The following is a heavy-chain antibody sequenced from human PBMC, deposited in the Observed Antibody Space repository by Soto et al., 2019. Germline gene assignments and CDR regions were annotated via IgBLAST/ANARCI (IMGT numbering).Heavy chain of an antibody. Sequence: EVQLVESGGGLVQPGGSLRLSCAASGFTFSSYWMHWVRQAPGKGMVWVSRINSDGSSPSYADSVKGRFTISRDNAKNTLYLKMNSLSGEDTAVYYCARGGPYSRSWLDSWGQGTLVTVSS. CDR1: GFTFSSYW. CDR2: INSDGSSP. CDR3: ARGGPYSRSWLDS. V-gene: IGHV3-74*01. J-gene: IGHJ4*02. D-gene: IGHD6-13*01.